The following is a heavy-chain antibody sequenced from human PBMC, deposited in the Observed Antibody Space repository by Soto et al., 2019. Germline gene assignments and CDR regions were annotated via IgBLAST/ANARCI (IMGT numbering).Heavy chain of an antibody. CDR3: ARTPHCGSGYCSGGSCYSWNYYGMDV. CDR1: GFSLSTSGMC. J-gene: IGHJ6*02. V-gene: IGHV2-70*11. D-gene: IGHD2-15*01. CDR2: IDWDDDK. Sequence: GSGPTLVNPTQTLTLTCTFSGFSLSTSGMCVSWIRQPPGKALEWLARIDWDDDKYYSTSLKTRLTISKDTSKNQVVLTMTNMDPVDTATYYCARTPHCGSGYCSGGSCYSWNYYGMDVWGQGTTVTVSS.